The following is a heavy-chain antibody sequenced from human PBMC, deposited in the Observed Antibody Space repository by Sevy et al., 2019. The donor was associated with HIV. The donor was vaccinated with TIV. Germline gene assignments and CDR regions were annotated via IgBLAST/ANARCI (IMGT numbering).Heavy chain of an antibody. J-gene: IGHJ4*02. CDR2: TRNKADGYTT. CDR1: GFTFSDHY. CDR3: ATHAGIAAAGRVFDY. D-gene: IGHD6-13*01. Sequence: GGSLRLSCVASGFTFSDHYMEWVRQAPGKGLEWVGRTRNKADGYTTEYAASVKGRFTISRDESKNSLYVQMNSLKAEETAVDYCATHAGIAAAGRVFDYWGQGTLVTVSS. V-gene: IGHV3-72*01.